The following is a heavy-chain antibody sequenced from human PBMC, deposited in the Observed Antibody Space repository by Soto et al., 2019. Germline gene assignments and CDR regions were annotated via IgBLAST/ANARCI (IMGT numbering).Heavy chain of an antibody. CDR1: GGSFSRYF. V-gene: IGHV4-34*01. D-gene: IGHD2-8*01. J-gene: IGHJ6*02. Sequence: LALTCAVYGGSFSRYFWNWIRQPPGKGLEWIGEINHSGRTNYNPSLKSRVTISVDTSKNQFSLKLSSVTAADTAVYYCARGLSVTNTFYYYYAMDVWGQGTTVTVSS. CDR3: ARGLSVTNTFYYYYAMDV. CDR2: INHSGRT.